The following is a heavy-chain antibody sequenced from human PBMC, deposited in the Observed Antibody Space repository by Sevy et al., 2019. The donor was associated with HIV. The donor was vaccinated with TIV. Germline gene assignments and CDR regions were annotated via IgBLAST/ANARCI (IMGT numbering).Heavy chain of an antibody. D-gene: IGHD3-3*01. CDR1: GFTFSSYW. Sequence: GGCLRLSCAASGFTFSSYWMSWVRQAPGKGLEWVANIKQDGSEKYYVDSVKGRFTISRDNAKNSLYLQMNSLRAEDTAMYYCARVRRRITIFGVEYFDYWGQGTLVTVSS. V-gene: IGHV3-7*01. J-gene: IGHJ4*02. CDR3: ARVRRRITIFGVEYFDY. CDR2: IKQDGSEK.